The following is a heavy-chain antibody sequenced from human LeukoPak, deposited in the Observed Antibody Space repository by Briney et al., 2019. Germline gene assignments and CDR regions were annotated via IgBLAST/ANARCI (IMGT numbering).Heavy chain of an antibody. D-gene: IGHD2-2*01. CDR1: GFTFSSYA. Sequence: GGSLRLSCAASGFTFSSYAMHWVRQAPGKGLEWVAVISYDGSNKYYADSVKGRFTISRDNSKNTLYLQMNSLRAEDTAVYYCARDSFRSTLYYYYMDVWGKGTTVTVSS. V-gene: IGHV3-30-3*01. CDR3: ARDSFRSTLYYYYMDV. CDR2: ISYDGSNK. J-gene: IGHJ6*03.